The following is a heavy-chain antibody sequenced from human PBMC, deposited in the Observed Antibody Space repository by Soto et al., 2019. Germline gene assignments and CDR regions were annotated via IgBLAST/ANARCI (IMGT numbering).Heavy chain of an antibody. D-gene: IGHD3-22*01. CDR2: INPSGGST. CDR1: EYTFTSYY. V-gene: IGHV1-46*01. Sequence: GASVKVSCKASEYTFTSYYMHWVRQAPGQGLEWMGIINPSGGSTSYAQKFQGRVTMTRDTSTSTVYMELSSLRSEDTAVYYCAREAYYDEIYYYGMDVWGQGTTVTVSS. CDR3: AREAYYDEIYYYGMDV. J-gene: IGHJ6*02.